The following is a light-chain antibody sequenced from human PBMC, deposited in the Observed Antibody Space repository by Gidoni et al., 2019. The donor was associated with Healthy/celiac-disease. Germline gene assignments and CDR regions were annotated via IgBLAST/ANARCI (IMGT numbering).Light chain of an antibody. CDR2: DVS. CDR3: SSYTSSSTPLYV. J-gene: IGLJ1*01. V-gene: IGLV2-14*01. CDR1: SSDVGGYNY. Sequence: QSALTQPASVSGSPGQSITISCTGTSSDVGGYNYVSWYQQHPGKAPKLMIYDVSNRPSGVSNRFSGSKSGNTASLTISGLQAEDEADYYCSSYTSSSTPLYVFGTGTKVTVX.